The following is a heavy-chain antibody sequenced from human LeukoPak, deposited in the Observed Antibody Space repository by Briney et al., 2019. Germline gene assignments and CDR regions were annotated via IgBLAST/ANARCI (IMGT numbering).Heavy chain of an antibody. CDR2: ISSDGSTR. Sequence: GGSLRLSCAASGFTFSGYWMHWVRQAPGKGLVWVSHISSDGSTRSYADSVKGRFTIYRDNTNNTLYLQRTSLRAEDTAVYYCARDRGGVNDHWGQGTLVTVSS. CDR1: GFTFSGYW. V-gene: IGHV3-74*01. D-gene: IGHD3-10*01. J-gene: IGHJ5*02. CDR3: ARDRGGVNDH.